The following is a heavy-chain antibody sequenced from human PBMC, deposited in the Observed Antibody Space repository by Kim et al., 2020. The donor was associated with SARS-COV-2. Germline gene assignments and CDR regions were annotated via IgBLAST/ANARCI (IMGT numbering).Heavy chain of an antibody. CDR1: GCTFSSYD. CDR2: ISRGGTET. V-gene: IGHV3-23*01. CDR3: AKSPLGYFDWYFDS. J-gene: IGHJ4*02. Sequence: GGSLRLSCAGSGCTFSSYDMSWVRQAPGRGLEWVAAISRGGTETYYAESVKGRFTISRDNSKDTLYVQMSSLRVEDTAIYYCAKSPLGYFDWYFDSWGQGALVTVSS. D-gene: IGHD3-9*01.